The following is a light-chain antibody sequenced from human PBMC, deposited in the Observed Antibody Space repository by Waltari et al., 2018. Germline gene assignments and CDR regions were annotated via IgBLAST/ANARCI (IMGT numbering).Light chain of an antibody. Sequence: QSALTQPRSVSGSPGQSVTVPCSGTSGDVGAYDSVYWYQQYPGKAPKVVIYDVTKRPSGIPDRFSGSKSGNTASLTISGLQADDEADYYCCSYAGSYTYVFGSGTKVTVL. CDR1: SGDVGAYDS. V-gene: IGLV2-11*01. CDR3: CSYAGSYTYV. J-gene: IGLJ1*01. CDR2: DVT.